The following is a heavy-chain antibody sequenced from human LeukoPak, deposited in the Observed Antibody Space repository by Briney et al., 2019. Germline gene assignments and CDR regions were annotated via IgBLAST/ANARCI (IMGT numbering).Heavy chain of an antibody. CDR1: GYTFTGYY. V-gene: IGHV1-69*05. CDR3: ARAGLGRWLQD. J-gene: IGHJ4*02. CDR2: IIPIFGTA. Sequence: GASVRVSCTASGYTFTGYYMQWVRQAPGEGLEWMRWIIPIFGTANYAQKFQGRVTITTDESTSTAYMELSSLRSEDTAVYYCARAGLGRWLQDWGQGTLVSVSS. D-gene: IGHD5-24*01.